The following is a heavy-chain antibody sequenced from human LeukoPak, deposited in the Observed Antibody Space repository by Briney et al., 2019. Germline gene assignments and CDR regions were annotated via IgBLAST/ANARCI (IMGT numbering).Heavy chain of an antibody. D-gene: IGHD3-16*02. CDR1: GGSISSSSYY. V-gene: IGHV4-39*02. CDR3: ARDFTDDYVWGSYRPFSYMDV. J-gene: IGHJ6*03. Sequence: SETLSLTCTVSGGSISSSSYYWGWIRQPPGKGLEWIGCIYYTGSTYYNPSLKSRVTISVDTSKNQFSLKLSSVTAADTAVYYCARDFTDDYVWGSYRPFSYMDVWGKGTTVTVSS. CDR2: IYYTGST.